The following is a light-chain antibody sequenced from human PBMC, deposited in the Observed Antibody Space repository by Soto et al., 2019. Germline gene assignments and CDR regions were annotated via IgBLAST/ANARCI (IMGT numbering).Light chain of an antibody. J-gene: IGKJ1*01. CDR2: KAS. V-gene: IGKV1-5*03. CDR1: QGIGGW. CDR3: QQYNSYSPST. Sequence: DIQMTQSPSTLSASVGDRVTITCRASQGIGGWLAWYQQKPGKAPTLLMFKASNLQSGVPSRFSGSGSGTEFTLPIRSLQPDDVGTYYCQQYNSYSPSTFGQGTKVEIK.